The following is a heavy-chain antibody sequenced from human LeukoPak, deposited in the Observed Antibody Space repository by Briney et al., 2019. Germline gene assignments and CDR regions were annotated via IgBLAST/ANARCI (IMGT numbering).Heavy chain of an antibody. J-gene: IGHJ4*02. CDR2: INSDGSSI. CDR3: TSPPSIAVADPFDS. Sequence: GGSLRLSCAASGFTFSDNWMHWVRQAPGKGLEWVSAINSDGSSINYADSVQGRFTISRDNAKNMLYLQMDSFRAEDTSVYYCTSPPSIAVADPFDSWGQGTLVTVSS. V-gene: IGHV3-74*01. D-gene: IGHD6-19*01. CDR1: GFTFSDNW.